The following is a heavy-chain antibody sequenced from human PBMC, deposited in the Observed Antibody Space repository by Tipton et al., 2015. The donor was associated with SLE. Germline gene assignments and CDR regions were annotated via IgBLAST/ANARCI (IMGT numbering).Heavy chain of an antibody. J-gene: IGHJ4*02. CDR2: IIPFFGTP. D-gene: IGHD6-6*01. CDR1: GDTSSSFG. V-gene: IGHV1-69*01. CDR3: ARFARASRRNYYFDY. Sequence: QVQLVQSGAEVKKPGSSVKVSCKASGDTSSSFGISWVRQAPGQGLEWMGGIIPFFGTPYYTQQFQGRVTITADESSNAAYMELSSLRSDDTAVYYCARFARASRRNYYFDYWGQGTLVTVSS.